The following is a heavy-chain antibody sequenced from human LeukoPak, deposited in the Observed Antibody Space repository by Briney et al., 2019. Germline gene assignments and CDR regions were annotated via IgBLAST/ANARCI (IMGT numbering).Heavy chain of an antibody. CDR3: ARRADADILTGYYDAFDI. Sequence: SETLSLTCTVSGGSISSSSYYWGWIRQPPGKGLEWIGSIYYSGSTYYNPSLNSRVTVTVDTSKNQFSLKLNSVTAADTRVYYCARRADADILTGYYDAFDIWGQGTMVTVSS. D-gene: IGHD3-9*01. J-gene: IGHJ3*02. CDR2: IYYSGST. CDR1: GGSISSSSYY. V-gene: IGHV4-39*01.